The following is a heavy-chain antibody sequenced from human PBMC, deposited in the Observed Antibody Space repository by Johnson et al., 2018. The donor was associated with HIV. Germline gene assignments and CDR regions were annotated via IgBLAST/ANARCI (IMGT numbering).Heavy chain of an antibody. CDR2: IWYDGSNK. D-gene: IGHD1-26*01. Sequence: QVQLVESGGGVVQPGRSLRLSCAASGFTFSSYGMHWVRQAPGKGLEWVAVIWYDGSNKYHADSVKGRFTISRDHSKNTLYLQMNSLRAEDTAVYYCARERGEGGSYYSFRRDAFDIWGQGTMVTVSS. V-gene: IGHV3-33*01. J-gene: IGHJ3*02. CDR3: ARERGEGGSYYSFRRDAFDI. CDR1: GFTFSSYG.